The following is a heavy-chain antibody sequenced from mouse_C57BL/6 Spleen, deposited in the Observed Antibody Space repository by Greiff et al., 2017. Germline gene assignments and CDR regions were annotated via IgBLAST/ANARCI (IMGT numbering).Heavy chain of an antibody. Sequence: QVQLQQPGAELVKPGASVKLSCKASGYTFTSYWMHWVKQRPGQGLEWIGMIHPNSGSTNYNEKFKSKATLTVDKSSSTAYMQLSSLTSEDSAVYYCARDPAYYSTYGAMDYWGQGTSVTVSS. CDR3: ARDPAYYSTYGAMDY. J-gene: IGHJ4*01. CDR1: GYTFTSYW. CDR2: IHPNSGST. D-gene: IGHD2-5*01. V-gene: IGHV1-64*01.